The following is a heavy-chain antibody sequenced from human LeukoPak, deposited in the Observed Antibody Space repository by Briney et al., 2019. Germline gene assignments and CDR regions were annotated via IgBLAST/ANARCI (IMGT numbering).Heavy chain of an antibody. CDR3: AKNRYYYDSSGYLGDY. Sequence: GGSLRLSCAASGFTFSSYGMHWVRQAPGKGLEWVAFIRYDGSNKYYADSVKGRFTISRDNSKNTLYLQMNSLRAEDTAVYYCAKNRYYYDSSGYLGDYWGQGTLVTVSS. D-gene: IGHD3-22*01. CDR2: IRYDGSNK. CDR1: GFTFSSYG. V-gene: IGHV3-30*02. J-gene: IGHJ4*02.